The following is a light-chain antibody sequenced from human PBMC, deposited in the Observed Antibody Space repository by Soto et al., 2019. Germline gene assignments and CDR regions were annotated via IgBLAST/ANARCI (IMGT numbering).Light chain of an antibody. Sequence: QSALTQSDSVSGTPGQSITISCTGTSSDVGNYNYVSWYQQHPGEVPKLIIFNVNNRPSGVSNRFSGSKSGNTASLTISGLQAEDEADYYCSSFTSSTTYVFGTGTKVTVL. J-gene: IGLJ1*01. CDR1: SSDVGNYNY. CDR2: NVN. CDR3: SSFTSSTTYV. V-gene: IGLV2-14*01.